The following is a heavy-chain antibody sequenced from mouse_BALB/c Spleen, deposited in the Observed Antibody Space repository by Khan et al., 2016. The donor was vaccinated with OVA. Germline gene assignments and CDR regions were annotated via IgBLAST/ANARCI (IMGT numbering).Heavy chain of an antibody. CDR3: WILL. J-gene: IGHJ2*01. V-gene: IGHV6-6*02. Sequence: EVELVESGGGLVQLGGSMKLPCVAFGFLFSNYWMTWARHSPERGLGWVAEIRLKSDDYVTNYAESVKGRFTISRDDSKSSVYLQMNNLRAEDTGIYYCWILLWGQGTTLTVSS. CDR2: IRLKSDDYVT. CDR1: GFLFSNYW.